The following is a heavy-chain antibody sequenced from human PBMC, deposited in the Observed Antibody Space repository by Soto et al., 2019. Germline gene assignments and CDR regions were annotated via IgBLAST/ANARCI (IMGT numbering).Heavy chain of an antibody. CDR1: GFSLNNFA. J-gene: IGHJ4*02. V-gene: IGHV3-23*01. CDR3: ARDCASTSCSVWRD. CDR2: ITSSGDKT. Sequence: EVQLLESGGDLVQPGGSLRLSCAASGFSLNNFAMAWVRQAPGKGLEWVSTITSSGDKTSYADSVKGRFFISRDNSKNMLYLQMNSLIVEDTALYYCARDCASTSCSVWRDWGQGTLVTVSS. D-gene: IGHD2-2*01.